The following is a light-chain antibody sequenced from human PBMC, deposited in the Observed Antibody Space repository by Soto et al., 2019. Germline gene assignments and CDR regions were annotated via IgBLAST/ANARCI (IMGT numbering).Light chain of an antibody. J-gene: IGKJ1*01. CDR3: QQYNSYCET. CDR1: QSISSW. V-gene: IGKV1-5*01. Sequence: DIQMTQSPSTLSASVGDRVTITCRASQSISSWLAWYQQKPGKAPKLLIYDASSLESGVPSRFSGSGSGTEFTLTIISLQPDDFATYYCQQYNSYCETFGQGTKV. CDR2: DAS.